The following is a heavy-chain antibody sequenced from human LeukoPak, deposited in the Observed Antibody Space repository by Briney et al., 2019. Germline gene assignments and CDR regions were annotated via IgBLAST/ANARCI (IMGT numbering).Heavy chain of an antibody. CDR3: ARGRYCSSTSCYGPNFDY. V-gene: IGHV4-4*07. D-gene: IGHD2-2*01. CDR1: GGPMISFF. J-gene: IGHJ4*02. Sequence: PSETLSLTCTVSGGPMISFFWNWIRKTPGKGLEWIGRIYTSGSTNYNPSLKSRVTMSVDTSKNQFSLKLSSVTAADTAVYYCARGRYCSSTSCYGPNFDYWGQGTLVTVSS. CDR2: IYTSGST.